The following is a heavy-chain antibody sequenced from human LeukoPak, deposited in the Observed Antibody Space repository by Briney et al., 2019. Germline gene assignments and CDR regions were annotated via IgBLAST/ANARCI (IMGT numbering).Heavy chain of an antibody. J-gene: IGHJ2*01. D-gene: IGHD5-12*01. CDR3: ARGPWLRFNVGWYFDL. CDR2: ISYDGSNK. CDR1: GFTFSSYA. V-gene: IGHV3-30*01. Sequence: PGRSLRLSCAASGFTFSSYAMHWVRQAPGKGLEWVAVISYDGSNKYYANSVKGRFTISRDNSKNTLYLQMNSLRAEDTAVYFCARGPWLRFNVGWYFDLWGRGTLVTVSS.